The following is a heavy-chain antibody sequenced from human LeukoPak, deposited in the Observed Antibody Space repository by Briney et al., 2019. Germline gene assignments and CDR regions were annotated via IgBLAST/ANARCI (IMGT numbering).Heavy chain of an antibody. V-gene: IGHV4-4*07. J-gene: IGHJ4*02. CDR2: IYTSGST. CDR3: ARHDPAYDSSGYYFDY. CDR1: GGSISNYY. D-gene: IGHD3-22*01. Sequence: PSETLSLTCTVSGGSISNYYWSWIRQPAGKGLEWIGRIYTSGSTNYNPSLKSRVTISVDTSKNQFSLKLSSVTAADTAVYYCARHDPAYDSSGYYFDYWGQGTLVTVSS.